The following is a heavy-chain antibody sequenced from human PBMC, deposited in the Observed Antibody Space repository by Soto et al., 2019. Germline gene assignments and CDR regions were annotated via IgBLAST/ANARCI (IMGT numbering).Heavy chain of an antibody. CDR2: IYYSGST. CDR1: GGSISSYY. J-gene: IGHJ5*02. V-gene: IGHV4-59*12. D-gene: IGHD3-10*01. Sequence: SETLSLTCTVSGGSISSYYWSWIRQPPGKGLEWIGYIYYSGSTYYNPSLESRVTISVDTSKNQFSLKLSSVTAADTAVYYCARSVTPWGQGTLVTVSS. CDR3: ARSVTP.